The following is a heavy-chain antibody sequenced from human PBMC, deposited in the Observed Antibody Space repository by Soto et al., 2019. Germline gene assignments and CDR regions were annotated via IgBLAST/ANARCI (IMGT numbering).Heavy chain of an antibody. J-gene: IGHJ4*02. CDR2: IYYSGSA. V-gene: IGHV4-30-4*01. D-gene: IGHD3-22*01. Sequence: QVQLQESGPGLVKPSQTLSLTCTVSGGSISSGDYYWSWIRQPPGKGMEWIGYIYYSGSANYNPSLKCRVTISVDTSKTQFSLKLSSVTAADTAVYYCARRDYYDSSGYSYYFDYWGQGTLVTVSS. CDR3: ARRDYYDSSGYSYYFDY. CDR1: GGSISSGDYY.